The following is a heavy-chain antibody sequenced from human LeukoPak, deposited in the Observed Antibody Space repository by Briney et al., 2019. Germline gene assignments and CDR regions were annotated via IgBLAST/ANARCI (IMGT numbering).Heavy chain of an antibody. D-gene: IGHD1-26*01. Sequence: GASVKVSCKASGYTFTSYGISWVRQAPGQGLEWMGWISAYNGNTNYAQKLQGRVTMTTDTSISTAYMELSSLRSDDTAIYYCARDGDSFIVDLDYWGQGTLVTVSS. J-gene: IGHJ4*02. V-gene: IGHV1-18*01. CDR3: ARDGDSFIVDLDY. CDR2: ISAYNGNT. CDR1: GYTFTSYG.